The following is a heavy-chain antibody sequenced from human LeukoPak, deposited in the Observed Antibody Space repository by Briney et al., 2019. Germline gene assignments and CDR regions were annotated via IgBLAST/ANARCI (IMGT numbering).Heavy chain of an antibody. CDR1: GFTFTSYA. CDR3: ARRAGAYSHPYDY. V-gene: IGHV3-23*01. D-gene: IGHD4/OR15-4a*01. CDR2: ISGSGGTT. J-gene: IGHJ4*02. Sequence: GGSLRLSCAASGFTFTSYAMSWVRQAPGKGLEWVSAISGSGGTTYYADSVKGRFTISRDNSKNTLYLQMNSLRAEDAAVYYCARRAGAYSHPYDYWGQGTLVTVSS.